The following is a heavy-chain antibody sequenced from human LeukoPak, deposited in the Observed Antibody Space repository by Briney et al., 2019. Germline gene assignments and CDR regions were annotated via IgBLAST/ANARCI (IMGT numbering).Heavy chain of an antibody. J-gene: IGHJ4*02. Sequence: SETLSLTCAVYGGSFSGYYWSWIRQPPGKGLEWIGEINHSGSTNYNPSLKSRITISVDTSKNQFSLKLSSVTAADTAVYYCQWLVPPSEDYWGQGTLVTVSS. D-gene: IGHD6-19*01. CDR3: QWLVPPSEDY. CDR1: GGSFSGYY. CDR2: INHSGST. V-gene: IGHV4-34*01.